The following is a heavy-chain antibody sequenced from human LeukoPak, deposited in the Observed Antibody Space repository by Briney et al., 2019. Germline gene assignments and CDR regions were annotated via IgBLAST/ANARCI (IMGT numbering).Heavy chain of an antibody. Sequence: GGSLRLSCAASGFTFSSYGMHWVRQAPGKGLEWVALIWYDRTNKYYADSVQGRFTVSRDNSKNTLYLEMNSLRDEDTAVYYCARDWAHYGSGSPSALDHWGQGTLVTVSS. CDR1: GFTFSSYG. J-gene: IGHJ4*02. D-gene: IGHD3-10*01. CDR3: ARDWAHYGSGSPSALDH. CDR2: IWYDRTNK. V-gene: IGHV3-33*01.